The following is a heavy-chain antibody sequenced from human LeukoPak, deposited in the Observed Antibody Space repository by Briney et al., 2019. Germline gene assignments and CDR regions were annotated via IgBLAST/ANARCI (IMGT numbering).Heavy chain of an antibody. CDR2: MNPNSGNT. Sequence: GASVKVSCKASGYTFTSYDINWVRQATGQGLEWMGWMNPNSGNTSYAQKFQGRVTITRDTSISTAYMELSSLTSEDTAVYYCASYSGYAQWGQGTLVTVSS. D-gene: IGHD5-12*01. CDR3: ASYSGYAQ. J-gene: IGHJ4*02. CDR1: GYTFTSYD. V-gene: IGHV1-8*03.